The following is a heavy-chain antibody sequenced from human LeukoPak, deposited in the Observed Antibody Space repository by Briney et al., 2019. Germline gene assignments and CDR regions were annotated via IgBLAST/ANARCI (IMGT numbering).Heavy chain of an antibody. CDR3: AKSNLYYYGSGRPYYFDY. D-gene: IGHD3-10*01. CDR2: ISGSGGST. J-gene: IGHJ4*02. Sequence: GGSLRLSCAASGFTFSSYAMSWVRQAPGKGLEWVSAISGSGGSTYYADSAKGRFTISRDNSKNTLYLQMNSLRAEDTAVYYRAKSNLYYYGSGRPYYFDYWGQGTLVTVSS. V-gene: IGHV3-23*01. CDR1: GFTFSSYA.